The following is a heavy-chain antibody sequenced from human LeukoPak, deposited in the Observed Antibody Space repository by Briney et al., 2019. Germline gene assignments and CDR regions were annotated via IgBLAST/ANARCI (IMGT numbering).Heavy chain of an antibody. CDR2: ISSSSSYI. CDR3: ARDGRTVGATYYMDV. V-gene: IGHV3-21*01. D-gene: IGHD1-26*01. CDR1: GFTFSSYS. J-gene: IGHJ6*03. Sequence: AGSLRLSCAASGFTFSSYSMNCVRQAPGKGLEWVSSISSSSSYIYYADSVKGRFTISRDNAKNSLYLQMNSLRAEDTAVYYCARDGRTVGATYYMDVWGKGTTVTVSS.